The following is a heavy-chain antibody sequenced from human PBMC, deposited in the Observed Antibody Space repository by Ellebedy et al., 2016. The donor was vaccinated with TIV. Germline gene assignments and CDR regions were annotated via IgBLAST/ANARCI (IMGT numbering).Heavy chain of an antibody. Sequence: PGGSLRLSCAASGFTFSSYAMHWVRQAPGKGLEWVAVISYDGSNKYYADSVKGRFTISRDNSKHTLYLQMNSLRAEDTAVYYCARPLFYSSSWYIPLGYWGQGTLVTVSS. D-gene: IGHD6-13*01. CDR3: ARPLFYSSSWYIPLGY. CDR2: ISYDGSNK. J-gene: IGHJ4*02. CDR1: GFTFSSYA. V-gene: IGHV3-30-3*01.